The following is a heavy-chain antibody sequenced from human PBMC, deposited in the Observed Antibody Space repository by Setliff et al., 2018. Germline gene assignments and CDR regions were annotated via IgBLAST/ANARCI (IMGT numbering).Heavy chain of an antibody. Sequence: SETLSLTCSVSGDSINSGTYYWSWFRQSAGKGLEWIGRIYTGGSTNYNPSLKSRVTISLDTSKNHFSLTLTSVTAADTAVYYCARFITGTIGFDPWGQGTLVTVSS. V-gene: IGHV4-61*02. CDR2: IYTGGST. J-gene: IGHJ5*02. D-gene: IGHD1-7*01. CDR3: ARFITGTIGFDP. CDR1: GDSINSGTYY.